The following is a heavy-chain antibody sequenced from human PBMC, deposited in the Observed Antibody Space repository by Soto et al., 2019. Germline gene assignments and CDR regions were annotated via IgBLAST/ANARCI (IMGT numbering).Heavy chain of an antibody. CDR2: IYYNGNT. J-gene: IGHJ4*02. CDR1: GGSISNHY. D-gene: IGHD7-27*01. CDR3: TRANWYSEY. V-gene: IGHV4-59*11. Sequence: QVQLQESGPGLVKPSETLSLTCTVSGGSISNHYWSWIRQPPGKGLEWIWYIYYNGNTNYNPPLKSRITTSVDTSKNQISLKLSSVTAADTAVYYCTRANWYSEYWGQGTLVTVSS.